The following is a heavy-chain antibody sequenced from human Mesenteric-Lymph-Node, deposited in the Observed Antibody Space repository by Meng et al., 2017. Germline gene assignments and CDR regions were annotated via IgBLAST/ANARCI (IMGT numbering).Heavy chain of an antibody. J-gene: IGHJ4*02. CDR1: GFTFSSYA. CDR3: ARGSSGWELKYYFDY. Sequence: GESLKISCAASGFTFSSYAMHWVRQAPGKGLEWVAVISYDGSNKYYADSVKGRFTISRDNSKNTLYLQMNSLRAEDTAVYYCARGSSGWELKYYFDYWGQGTLVTVSS. V-gene: IGHV3-30*04. CDR2: ISYDGSNK. D-gene: IGHD6-19*01.